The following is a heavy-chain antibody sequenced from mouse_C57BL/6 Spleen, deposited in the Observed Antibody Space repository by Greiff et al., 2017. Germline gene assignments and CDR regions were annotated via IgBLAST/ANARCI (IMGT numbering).Heavy chain of an antibody. J-gene: IGHJ2*01. CDR2: IDPSDSYT. Sequence: VQLQQPGAELVMPGASVKLSCKASGYTFTSYWMHWVKLRPGQGLEWIGEIDPSDSYTNYNQQFKGKSTLTVDKSASTAYMQLSSLTSEDSAVYYCARYGSSYPFFDYWGQGTTLTVSS. CDR1: GYTFTSYW. CDR3: ARYGSSYPFFDY. V-gene: IGHV1-69*01. D-gene: IGHD1-1*01.